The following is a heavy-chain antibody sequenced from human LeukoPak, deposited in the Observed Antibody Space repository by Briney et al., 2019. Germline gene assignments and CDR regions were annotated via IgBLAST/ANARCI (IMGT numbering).Heavy chain of an antibody. D-gene: IGHD2-8*02. V-gene: IGHV1-2*02. Sequence: GASVKVSCKASGYTFTGYYIHWVRQAPGQGLEWMGWIDTNTGATKYAQKFQGRVTITRDTSTGTAYMELSSLISGDTALYYCASEAFCAGGSCNVQRVASWGPGTLVTVSS. CDR2: IDTNTGAT. CDR3: ASEAFCAGGSCNVQRVAS. CDR1: GYTFTGYY. J-gene: IGHJ4*02.